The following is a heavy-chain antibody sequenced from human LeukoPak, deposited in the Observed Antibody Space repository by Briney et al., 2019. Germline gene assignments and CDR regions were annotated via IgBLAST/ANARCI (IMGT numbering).Heavy chain of an antibody. CDR2: INPNSGGT. D-gene: IGHD4-23*01. V-gene: IGHV1-2*04. CDR3: ARPDYGGNFDY. J-gene: IGHJ4*02. CDR1: GYTFTGYY. Sequence: EASVKVSCKASGYTFTGYYMHWVRQAPGQGLEWMGWINPNSGGTNYAQKFQGWVTMTRDTSISTAYMELSRLRSDGTAVYYCARPDYGGNFDYWGQGTLVTVSS.